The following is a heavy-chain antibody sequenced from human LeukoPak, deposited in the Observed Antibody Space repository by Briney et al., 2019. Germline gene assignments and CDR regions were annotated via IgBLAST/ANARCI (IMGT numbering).Heavy chain of an antibody. CDR1: DDSISSYY. Sequence: SETLSLTGTVSDDSISSYYWSWIRQPPGKGLEWIGYIYTSGGTNYIPSLKGRVTISIDTSKNQFSLKLSSVTAADSAVHYCARLTRLSTSPDRYYLDYWGQGTLVTVSS. V-gene: IGHV4-4*09. CDR3: ARLTRLSTSPDRYYLDY. D-gene: IGHD6-6*01. J-gene: IGHJ4*02. CDR2: IYTSGGT.